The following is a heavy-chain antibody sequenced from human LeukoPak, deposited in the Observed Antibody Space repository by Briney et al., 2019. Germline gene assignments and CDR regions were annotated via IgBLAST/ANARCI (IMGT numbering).Heavy chain of an antibody. V-gene: IGHV4-59*01. D-gene: IGHD3-16*01. J-gene: IGHJ4*02. CDR3: ARGGGVAFAFDY. CDR2: IYYSGRS. CDR1: GGSISSYY. Sequence: SETLSLTCTVSGGSISSYYLSWIRQPPGKGLAWIGYIYYSGRSNYNPSLKSRVTISVDTSKNQFSLKLSSVTAADTAVYYCARGGGVAFAFDYWGQGTLVTVSS.